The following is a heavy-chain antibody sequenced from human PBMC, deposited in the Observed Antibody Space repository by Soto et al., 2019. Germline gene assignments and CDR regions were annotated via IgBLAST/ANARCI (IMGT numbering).Heavy chain of an antibody. CDR1: GESISSGGYY. CDR3: ARASSSSSAADY. J-gene: IGHJ4*02. CDR2: IYDTESA. D-gene: IGHD6-6*01. V-gene: IGHV4-31*03. Sequence: SETLSLTCSVSGESISSGGYYWSWIRHLPGKGLEWIGYIYDTESAYYNPSLKSRVSISMDTSENHFAMRLTSVTAADSAVYYCARASSSSSAADYWGQGLQLTVS.